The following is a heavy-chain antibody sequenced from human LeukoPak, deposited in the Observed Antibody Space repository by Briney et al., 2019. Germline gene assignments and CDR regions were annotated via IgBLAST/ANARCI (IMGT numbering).Heavy chain of an antibody. Sequence: SETLSLTCTVSGGSISSYYWSWIRQPPGKGLEWIGYIYYSGSSTYNPSLKSRVTISLDTSKSQFSLKLNSLTATDTAVYYCARFDDFGDRFDYWGQGTLVTVSS. CDR2: IYYSGSS. J-gene: IGHJ4*02. CDR3: ARFDDFGDRFDY. V-gene: IGHV4-59*01. D-gene: IGHD4-17*01. CDR1: GGSISSYY.